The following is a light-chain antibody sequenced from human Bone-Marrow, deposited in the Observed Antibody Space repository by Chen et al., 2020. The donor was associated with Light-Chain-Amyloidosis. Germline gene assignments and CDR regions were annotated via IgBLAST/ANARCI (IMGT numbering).Light chain of an antibody. V-gene: IGLV6-57*01. CDR2: ADD. CDR3: QSYQGSSQGV. CDR1: SGSIATNY. J-gene: IGLJ3*02. Sequence: NFMLTPHHSVSESPGKTVIISCTRSSGSIATNYVQWYQQRPGSSPTTVIYADDQRPSGVPDRFSGSIDRSSNSASLTISGLKTDDEADYYCQSYQGSSQGVFGGGTKLTVL.